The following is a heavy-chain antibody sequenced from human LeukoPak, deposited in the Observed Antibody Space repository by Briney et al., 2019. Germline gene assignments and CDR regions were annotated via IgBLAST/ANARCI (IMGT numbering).Heavy chain of an antibody. J-gene: IGHJ4*02. D-gene: IGHD5-24*01. Sequence: GSLRLSCAASGFTFSDYYMSWIRQAPGKGLEWVSYISGSSGYTNYADSVRGRFTISSDNAKNSLYLQVNSLRAEDTAVYYCARSRDGYNLDYWGQGTLVTVSS. CDR1: GFTFSDYY. CDR2: ISGSSGYT. CDR3: ARSRDGYNLDY. V-gene: IGHV3-11*06.